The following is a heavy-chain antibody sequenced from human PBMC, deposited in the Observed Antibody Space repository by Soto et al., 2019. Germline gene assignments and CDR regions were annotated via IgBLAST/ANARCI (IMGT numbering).Heavy chain of an antibody. V-gene: IGHV1-18*01. Sequence: ASVKVSCKASGYTFTSYGISWVRQAPGQGLEWMGWISAYNGNTNYAQKLQGRVTMTTDTSTSTAYMELRSLRSDDTAVCYCARVWSIGVDFDYWGQGTLVTVSS. D-gene: IGHD3-16*01. J-gene: IGHJ4*02. CDR3: ARVWSIGVDFDY. CDR2: ISAYNGNT. CDR1: GYTFTSYG.